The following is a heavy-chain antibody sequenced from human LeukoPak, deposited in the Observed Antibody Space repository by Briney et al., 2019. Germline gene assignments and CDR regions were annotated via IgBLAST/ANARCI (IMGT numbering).Heavy chain of an antibody. Sequence: SQTLSLTCTVSGGSISSGGYYWSWIRQHPGKGLEWIGCIYHSGSTYYNPSLKSRVTISVDTSKNQFSLKLSSVTAADTAVYYCARGPSPKSRIAVAGNWFDPWGQGTLVTVSS. CDR3: ARGPSPKSRIAVAGNWFDP. D-gene: IGHD6-19*01. V-gene: IGHV4-31*03. CDR2: IYHSGST. J-gene: IGHJ5*02. CDR1: GGSISSGGYY.